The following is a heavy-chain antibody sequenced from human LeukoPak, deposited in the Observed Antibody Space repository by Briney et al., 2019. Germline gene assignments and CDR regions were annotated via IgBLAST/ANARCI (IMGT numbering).Heavy chain of an antibody. CDR3: ARTWARAYYYDTGGDGDF. Sequence: GESLKISCKGSGYSFTSYWNGWVRQMPGKGLEWMGVIYPGDSDTRYSPSFQGQVTISADKSISTAYLQWSSLKASDTAMYYCARTWARAYYYDTGGDGDFWGQGTLVTFSS. V-gene: IGHV5-51*01. CDR1: GYSFTSYW. J-gene: IGHJ4*02. CDR2: IYPGDSDT. D-gene: IGHD3-22*01.